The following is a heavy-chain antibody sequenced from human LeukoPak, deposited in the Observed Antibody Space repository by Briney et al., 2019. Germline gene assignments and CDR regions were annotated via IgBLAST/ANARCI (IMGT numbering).Heavy chain of an antibody. Sequence: SETLSLTCTVSGGTIRSYYWSWIRQPPGKGLEWIGYIYYSGSTNYNPSLKSRVTISEDTSKNQFSLKLSSVTAADTAVYYCAGVVEVPAATGLWFDPWGQGTLVTVSS. CDR2: IYYSGST. V-gene: IGHV4-59*01. J-gene: IGHJ5*02. D-gene: IGHD2-2*01. CDR3: AGVVEVPAATGLWFDP. CDR1: GGTIRSYY.